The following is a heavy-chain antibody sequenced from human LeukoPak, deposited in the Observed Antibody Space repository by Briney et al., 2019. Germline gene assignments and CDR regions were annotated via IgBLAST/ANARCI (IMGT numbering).Heavy chain of an antibody. CDR3: TKIANGGLSDY. V-gene: IGHV4-59*01. CDR2: VHYSGNT. CDR1: GGSISGYY. J-gene: IGHJ4*02. D-gene: IGHD2-8*01. Sequence: SETLSLTCTVSGGSISGYYWAWIRQPPGKVLEWIGYVHYSGNTNYNPSLKSRVTMSVDTSKNQFSLKLTSVTAADTAVYYCTKIANGGLSDYWGQGTLVTVSS.